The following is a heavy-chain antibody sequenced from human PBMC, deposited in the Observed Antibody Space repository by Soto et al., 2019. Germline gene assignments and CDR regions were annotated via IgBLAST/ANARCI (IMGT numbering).Heavy chain of an antibody. D-gene: IGHD6-13*01. CDR1: GGSFSGYY. CDR2: INHSGNT. Sequence: GPNNSSETLSLTCAVYGGSFSGYYWSWIRQPPGKGLEWIGEINHSGNTNYNPSLKSRVTISVDTSKNQLFLNLSSVTAADTAMYYCARHHVRGRTIAGAAEFWGQGTLVTVSS. CDR3: ARHHVRGRTIAGAAEF. J-gene: IGHJ4*02. V-gene: IGHV4-34*01.